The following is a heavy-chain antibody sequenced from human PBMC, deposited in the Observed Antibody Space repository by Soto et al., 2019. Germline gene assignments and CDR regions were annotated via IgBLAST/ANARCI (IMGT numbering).Heavy chain of an antibody. CDR1: GFTFSDHY. CDR3: ACPPTETTTGDY. V-gene: IGHV3-72*01. J-gene: IGHJ4*01. CDR2: SRNKARGYST. Sequence: EVQLVESGGGLVQPGGSLRLSCVGSGFTFSDHYIDWVRQAPGKGLEWVGRSRNKARGYSTDYATSVKGRFTISRDESKNSVYLQMDSLKTGDTALYYCACPPTETTTGDYWGHGTPVTVSS. D-gene: IGHD1-7*01.